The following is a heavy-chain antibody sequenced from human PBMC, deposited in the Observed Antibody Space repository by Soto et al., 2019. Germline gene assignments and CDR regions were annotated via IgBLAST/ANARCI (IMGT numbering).Heavy chain of an antibody. CDR1: GYTFTGYY. CDR3: ARGLGSRWDLFDP. V-gene: IGHV1-2*04. Sequence: ASVKVSCKASGYTFTGYYMHWVRQAPGQGLEWMGWINPNSGGTNYAQKFQGWVTMTRDTSIGTAYMELSRLRSDDTAVYYCARGLGSRWDLFDPWGQGTLVTVSS. CDR2: INPNSGGT. D-gene: IGHD6-19*01. J-gene: IGHJ5*02.